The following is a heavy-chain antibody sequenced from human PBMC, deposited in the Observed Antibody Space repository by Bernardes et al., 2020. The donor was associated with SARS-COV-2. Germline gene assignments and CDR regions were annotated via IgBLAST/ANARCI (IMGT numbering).Heavy chain of an antibody. D-gene: IGHD6-19*01. CDR3: ATGVAVAGTVRYYYYYYGMDV. Sequence: ASVKVSCKVSGYTLTELSMHWVRQAPGKGLEWMGGFDPEDGETIYAQKFQGRVTMTEDTSTDTAYMELSSLRSEDTAVYYCATGVAVAGTVRYYYYYYGMDVWGQGPRSPSP. V-gene: IGHV1-24*01. CDR1: GYTLTELS. J-gene: IGHJ6*02. CDR2: FDPEDGET.